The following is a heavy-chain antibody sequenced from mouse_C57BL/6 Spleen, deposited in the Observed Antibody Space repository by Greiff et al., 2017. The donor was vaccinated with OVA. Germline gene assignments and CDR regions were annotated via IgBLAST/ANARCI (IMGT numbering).Heavy chain of an antibody. CDR3: ARGETTVVVDY. CDR1: GYTFTDYN. CDR2: INPNNGGT. D-gene: IGHD1-1*01. J-gene: IGHJ2*01. Sequence: EVKVVESGPELVKPGASVKMSCKASGYTFTDYNMHWVKQSHGKSLEWIGYINPNNGGTSYNQKFKGKATLTVNKSSSTAYMELRSLTSEDSAVYYCARGETTVVVDYWGQGTTLTVSS. V-gene: IGHV1-22*01.